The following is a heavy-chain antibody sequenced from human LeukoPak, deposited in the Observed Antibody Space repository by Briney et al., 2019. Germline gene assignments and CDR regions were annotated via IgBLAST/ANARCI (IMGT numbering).Heavy chain of an antibody. CDR3: ARDLSAVLWFGELLFDY. Sequence: GGSLRLSCAPSGFTFSSYRMNWVRQAPGKGLEWVSYISSSSSTIYYADSVKGGFTISRDNAKNSLYLQMNSLRAEDTAVYYCARDLSAVLWFGELLFDYWGQGTLVTVSS. CDR1: GFTFSSYR. J-gene: IGHJ4*02. V-gene: IGHV3-48*01. CDR2: ISSSSSTI. D-gene: IGHD3-10*01.